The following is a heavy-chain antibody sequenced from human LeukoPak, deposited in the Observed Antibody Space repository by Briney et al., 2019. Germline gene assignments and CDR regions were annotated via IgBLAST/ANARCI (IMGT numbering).Heavy chain of an antibody. V-gene: IGHV3-30*18. CDR2: ISYDGSNK. CDR1: GFTFSSYG. Sequence: GRSLRLSCAASGFTFSSYGMHWVRQAPGKGLEWVAVISYDGSNKYYADSVKGRFTISRDNSKNTLYLQMNSLRAEDTAVYYCAKDLEDLVYYGSGGFDYWGQGTLVTVSS. J-gene: IGHJ4*02. CDR3: AKDLEDLVYYGSGGFDY. D-gene: IGHD3-10*01.